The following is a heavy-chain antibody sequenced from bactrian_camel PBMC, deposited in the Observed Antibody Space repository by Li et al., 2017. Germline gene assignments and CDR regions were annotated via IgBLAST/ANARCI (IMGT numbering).Heavy chain of an antibody. CDR3: AAESNLRAWLPMCNY. V-gene: IGHV3S53*01. CDR1: GYTVSDNC. CDR2: ISTGGGST. J-gene: IGHJ4*01. D-gene: IGHD1*01. Sequence: SGGGSVQAGGSLRLSCVASGYTVSDNCMGWFRQAPGKQREGVATISTGGGSTIYADSVKGRFTISRDNAKNTVYLQMHSLKPEDTAVYYCAAESNLRAWLPMCNYWGQGTQVTVS.